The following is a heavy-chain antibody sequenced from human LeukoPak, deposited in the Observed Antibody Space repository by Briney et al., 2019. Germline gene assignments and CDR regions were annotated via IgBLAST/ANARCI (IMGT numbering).Heavy chain of an antibody. CDR2: IYHSGST. D-gene: IGHD6-13*01. CDR3: ARDLLAAGTPLFGY. Sequence: SETLSLTCAVYGGSFSGYYWSWIRQPPGKGLEWIGYIYHSGSTYYNPSLKSRVTISVDRSKNQFSLKLSSVTAADTAVYYCARDLLAAGTPLFGYWGQGTLVTVSS. V-gene: IGHV4-34*01. CDR1: GGSFSGYY. J-gene: IGHJ4*02.